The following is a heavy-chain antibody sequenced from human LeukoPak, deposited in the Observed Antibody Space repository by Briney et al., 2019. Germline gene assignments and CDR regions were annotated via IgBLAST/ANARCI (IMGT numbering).Heavy chain of an antibody. CDR3: TSTYDYVWRSYQPFDY. D-gene: IGHD3-16*02. CDR2: IRSKGYGGTA. V-gene: IGHV3-49*03. J-gene: IGHJ4*02. Sequence: GGSLRLSCTPSGFTFGDYAMSWFRQAPGKGLEWVGFIRSKGYGGTAAYAASVNGSFTISRDDSKSMAYLKMNSLKTEETAVYYSTSTYDYVWRSYQPFDYWGQGTLVTVSS. CDR1: GFTFGDYA.